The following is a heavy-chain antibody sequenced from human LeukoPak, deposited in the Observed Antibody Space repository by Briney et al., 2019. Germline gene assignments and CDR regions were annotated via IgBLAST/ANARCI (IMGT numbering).Heavy chain of an antibody. Sequence: SETLSLACTVSGGSINSRSYYWGWTRQPPGKGLEWIGSVYYSGRTSYNPSLKSRVTISIDTSKNQFSLNLNSVTAADTAVYYCARHLMTTIIGYWGQGILVTVSS. CDR2: VYYSGRT. V-gene: IGHV4-39*01. CDR1: GGSINSRSYY. CDR3: ARHLMTTIIGY. D-gene: IGHD5-24*01. J-gene: IGHJ4*02.